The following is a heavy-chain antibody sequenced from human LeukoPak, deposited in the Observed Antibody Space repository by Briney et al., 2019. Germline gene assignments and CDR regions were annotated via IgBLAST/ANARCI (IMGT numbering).Heavy chain of an antibody. CDR3: ATAVYSSTWYNLN. CDR1: GFTFSSFS. V-gene: IGHV3-21*01. CDR2: ISSGSSYI. D-gene: IGHD6-13*01. Sequence: GGSLRLSCAASGFTFSSFSMSWVRQAPGKGLEWVSSISSGSSYIYYADSVKGRITISRDNAKNSLYLQMNSLRAEDTAVYYCATAVYSSTWYNLNWGQGTLVTVSS. J-gene: IGHJ4*02.